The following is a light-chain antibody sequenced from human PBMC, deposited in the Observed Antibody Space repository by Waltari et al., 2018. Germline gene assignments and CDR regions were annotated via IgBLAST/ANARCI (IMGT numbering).Light chain of an antibody. J-gene: IGLJ1*01. CDR3: GSYTARSTYV. Sequence: QSALTQPASVSGSPGQSITISCTGANSDVGGYNYVSWYQPYPGKAPKLILYDVTQRPSGLSNRFSGSKSGSTASLTISGLQTEDEAYYHCGSYTARSTYVFGTGTKVTVL. CDR1: NSDVGGYNY. V-gene: IGLV2-14*03. CDR2: DVT.